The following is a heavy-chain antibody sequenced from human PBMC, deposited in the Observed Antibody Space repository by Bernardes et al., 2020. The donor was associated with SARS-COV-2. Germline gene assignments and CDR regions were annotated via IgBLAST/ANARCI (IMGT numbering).Heavy chain of an antibody. CDR1: GSSIRGGSYY. CDR3: ARHLIHGLGSYHDVYTWLDP. J-gene: IGHJ5*02. CDR2: IDYSGST. Sequence: TLSLTCSVSGSSIRGGSYYWAWIRQPPGTGLEWIASIDYSGSTHYNPSLKSRVTIAVDTSKKQFSLKLHSVAAADTAVYYCARHLIHGLGSYHDVYTWLDPWGQGTQVTVSS. V-gene: IGHV4-39*01. D-gene: IGHD3-10*01.